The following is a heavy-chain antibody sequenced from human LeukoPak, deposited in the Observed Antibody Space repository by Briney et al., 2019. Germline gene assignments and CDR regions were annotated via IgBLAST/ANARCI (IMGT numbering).Heavy chain of an antibody. CDR1: GYTFTGYY. CDR2: INPNSGAT. J-gene: IGHJ3*02. CDR3: ARDLVAGLDAFDI. D-gene: IGHD6-19*01. V-gene: IGHV1-2*02. Sequence: ASVKVSCKASGYTFTGYYMHWVRQAPGQGLEWMGWINPNSGATNYAQKFQGRVTMTRDTSISTAYMELSRLRSDDTAVYYCARDLVAGLDAFDIWGQGTMVTVSS.